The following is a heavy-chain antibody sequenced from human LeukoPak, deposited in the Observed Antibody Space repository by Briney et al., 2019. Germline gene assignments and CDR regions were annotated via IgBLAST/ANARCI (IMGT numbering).Heavy chain of an antibody. D-gene: IGHD3-10*01. CDR1: GYTFIDHH. CDR2: IHPNGRDT. CDR3: SAHYGPGPV. J-gene: IGHJ4*02. Sequence: PWASVKVSCRASGYTFIDHHILWVRQSPGQGLEWMGWIHPNGRDTQYAQKFQDRMTMTTDTSITTAYMELHSVTSDDTAVYYCSAHYGPGPVWGQGTLITASS. V-gene: IGHV1-2*02.